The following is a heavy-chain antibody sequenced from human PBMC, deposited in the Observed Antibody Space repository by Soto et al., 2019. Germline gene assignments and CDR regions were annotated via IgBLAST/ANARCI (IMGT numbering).Heavy chain of an antibody. CDR3: ARDGTITVTTSPVAFDI. CDR1: GYTFTSYG. Sequence: ASVKVSCKASGYTFTSYGISWVRQAPGQWLEWMGWISAYNGNTNYAQKLQGRVTMTTDTSTSTAYMELRSLRSDDTAVYYCARDGTITVTTSPVAFDIWGQGTMVTVSS. V-gene: IGHV1-18*01. J-gene: IGHJ3*02. CDR2: ISAYNGNT. D-gene: IGHD4-17*01.